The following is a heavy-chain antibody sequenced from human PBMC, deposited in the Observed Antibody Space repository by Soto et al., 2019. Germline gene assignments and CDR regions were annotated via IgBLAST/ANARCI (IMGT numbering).Heavy chain of an antibody. Sequence: GGSLRLSCAASGFTFTMYSMNWVRQAPGKGLEWVSSISSTTNYIYYGDSMKGRFTISRDNAKNTVYLQMNSLRAEDMAVYYCVRDLYSSVFDYWGQGTLVTVSS. CDR3: VRDLYSSVFDY. CDR2: ISSTTNYI. J-gene: IGHJ4*02. CDR1: GFTFTMYS. V-gene: IGHV3-21*01. D-gene: IGHD6-25*01.